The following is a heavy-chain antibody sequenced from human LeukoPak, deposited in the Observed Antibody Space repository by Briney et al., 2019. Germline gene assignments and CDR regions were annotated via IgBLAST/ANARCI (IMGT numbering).Heavy chain of an antibody. CDR3: ARQMGVDY. CDR2: ISGSGGGT. V-gene: IGHV3-23*01. Sequence: GGSLRLSCAASGFTFTSSAMNWVRQAPGKGLEWVSGISGSGGGTYYADSVKGRFTISRDNSKNTLYLQMNSLRAEDTAVYYCARQMGVDYWGQGTLVTVSS. J-gene: IGHJ4*02. CDR1: GFTFTSSA. D-gene: IGHD3-16*01.